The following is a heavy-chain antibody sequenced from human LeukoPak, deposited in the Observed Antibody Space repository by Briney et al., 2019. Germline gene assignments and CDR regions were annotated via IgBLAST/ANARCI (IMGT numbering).Heavy chain of an antibody. J-gene: IGHJ4*02. D-gene: IGHD1-20*01. CDR2: ISYSGDA. V-gene: IGHV4-39*01. CDR3: ARQRITGTARGYFDS. Sequence: RPSETLSLTCTVSGGSISSSIYYWGWIRQPPGKGLEWIGSISYSGDAFYHPSLKSRVTISVDTSTNQFSLTLTSVTAADTAVYKCARQRITGTARGYFDSWGQGTLVTVSS. CDR1: GGSISSSIYY.